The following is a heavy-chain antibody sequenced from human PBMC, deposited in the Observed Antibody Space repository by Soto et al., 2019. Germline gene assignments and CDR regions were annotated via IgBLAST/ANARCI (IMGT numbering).Heavy chain of an antibody. D-gene: IGHD5-12*01. CDR1: GFSLSTSGVG. V-gene: IGHV2-5*02. CDR2: IYWDDDN. Sequence: QITLKESGPPLVQPTQTLMLTCTFSGFSLSTSGVGVGWIRQPPGNALEWLAVIYWDDDNRYRPSMKSRVTITKDTTKNQVVLTLTNMDPVDTATYYCAHIPRWMVRLYDFDYWGQGNLVSVSS. CDR3: AHIPRWMVRLYDFDY. J-gene: IGHJ4*02.